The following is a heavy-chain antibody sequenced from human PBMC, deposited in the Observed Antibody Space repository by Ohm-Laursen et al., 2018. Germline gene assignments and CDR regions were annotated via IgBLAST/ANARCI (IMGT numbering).Heavy chain of an antibody. D-gene: IGHD6-19*01. J-gene: IGHJ2*01. CDR3: TSRLPIVVAAAAQYFDL. CDR1: GFTFSNAW. Sequence: SLRLSCTASGFTFSNAWMSWVRQAPGKGLEWVGRIKRKADGGTTDYAAPVKGRFTISRDDSKNTLYLQMNSLKIEDTAVYYCTSRLPIVVAAAAQYFDLWGRGTLVTVSS. V-gene: IGHV3-15*01. CDR2: IKRKADGGTT.